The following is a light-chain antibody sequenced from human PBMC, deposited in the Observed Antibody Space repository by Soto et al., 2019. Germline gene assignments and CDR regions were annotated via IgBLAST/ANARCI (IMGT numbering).Light chain of an antibody. J-gene: IGKJ5*01. Sequence: EIVLTQSPATMSLSPGERATLSCGASESVSYSYVAWYQQKAGLAPRLLIHDASTRASGIPDRFSGSKSGTDFTLTIRGLEPEDAALYYCQQYGSSPITFGQGKRREIK. CDR2: DAS. CDR1: ESVSYSY. CDR3: QQYGSSPIT. V-gene: IGKV3D-20*01.